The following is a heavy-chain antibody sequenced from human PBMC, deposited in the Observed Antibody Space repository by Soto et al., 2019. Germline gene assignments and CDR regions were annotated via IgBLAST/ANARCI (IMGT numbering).Heavy chain of an antibody. J-gene: IGHJ4*02. V-gene: IGHV1-46*01. Sequence: ASVKVSCKASGYTFTSYYMHWVRQAPGQGLEWMGIINPSGGSTSYAQKFQGRVTMTRDTSTSTVYMELSSLRSEDTAVYYCARAAPPYYYDSSGLFDFDYWGQGTLVTVSS. CDR2: INPSGGST. D-gene: IGHD3-22*01. CDR1: GYTFTSYY. CDR3: ARAAPPYYYDSSGLFDFDY.